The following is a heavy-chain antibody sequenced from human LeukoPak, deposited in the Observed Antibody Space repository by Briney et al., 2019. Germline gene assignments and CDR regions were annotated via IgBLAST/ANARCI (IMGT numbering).Heavy chain of an antibody. J-gene: IGHJ5*02. CDR1: GYTFTVYY. D-gene: IGHD2-2*01. Sequence: ASVNVSCKASGYTFTVYYMHWVRQAPGQGLEWMGWINPNSGGTNYAQKFQGWVTMTRDTSISTAYMELSRLRSDDTAVYYCARGCSSTSCYTNWFDPWGQGTLVTVSS. CDR2: INPNSGGT. CDR3: ARGCSSTSCYTNWFDP. V-gene: IGHV1-2*04.